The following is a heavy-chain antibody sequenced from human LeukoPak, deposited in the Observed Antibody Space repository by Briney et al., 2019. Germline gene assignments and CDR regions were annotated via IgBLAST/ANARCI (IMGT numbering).Heavy chain of an antibody. CDR2: ISGSGHDI. CDR3: ARVEGNIVTTTEGYFDY. CDR1: GFTFSDSY. V-gene: IGHV3-11*04. D-gene: IGHD5-12*01. J-gene: IGHJ4*02. Sequence: GGSLRLSCAASGFTFSDSYMTWVRQAPGKGVEWVAYISGSGHDINYSDSVKGRFTISRDNAKNSLYLQTSSLRVEDTAVYYCARVEGNIVTTTEGYFDYWGQGTLVTVSS.